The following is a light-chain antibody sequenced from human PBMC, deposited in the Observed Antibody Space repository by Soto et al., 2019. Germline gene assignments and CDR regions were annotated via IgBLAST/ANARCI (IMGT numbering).Light chain of an antibody. Sequence: IQMTQSPSTLSASVGDRVTITCRASQSISSWLAWYQQKPGKAPKLLIYKASSLESGVPSRFSGSGSGTEFTLTISSLQPEDFATYYCQQTYSSPQTFGQGTKVDIK. J-gene: IGKJ2*01. V-gene: IGKV1-5*03. CDR3: QQTYSSPQT. CDR1: QSISSW. CDR2: KAS.